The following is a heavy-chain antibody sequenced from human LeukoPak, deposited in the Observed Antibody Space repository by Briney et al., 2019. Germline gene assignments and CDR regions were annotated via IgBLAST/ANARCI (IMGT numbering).Heavy chain of an antibody. Sequence: GASVKVSCKASGYTFTGYYMHWVRQAPGQGLEWMGWINPNSGGTIYAQKFQGRVTMTRDTSISTAYMELSRLRSDDTAVYYCAREGLGYSYGTFEYWGQGTLVTVSS. CDR3: AREGLGYSYGTFEY. V-gene: IGHV1-2*02. D-gene: IGHD5-18*01. CDR2: INPNSGGT. CDR1: GYTFTGYY. J-gene: IGHJ4*02.